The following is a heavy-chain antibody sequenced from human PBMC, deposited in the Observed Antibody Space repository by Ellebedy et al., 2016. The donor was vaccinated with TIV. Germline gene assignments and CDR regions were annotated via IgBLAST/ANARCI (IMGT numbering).Heavy chain of an antibody. Sequence: GGSLRLXCAASGFTFSSYAMSWVRQAPGKGLEWVSAISGSGGSTYYADSVRGRFTISRDNSKNTLYLQMNSLRAEDTAVYYCAKSGGNYDSSGYYYGGDYFDYWGQGTLVTVSS. D-gene: IGHD3-22*01. J-gene: IGHJ4*02. CDR1: GFTFSSYA. CDR3: AKSGGNYDSSGYYYGGDYFDY. CDR2: ISGSGGST. V-gene: IGHV3-23*01.